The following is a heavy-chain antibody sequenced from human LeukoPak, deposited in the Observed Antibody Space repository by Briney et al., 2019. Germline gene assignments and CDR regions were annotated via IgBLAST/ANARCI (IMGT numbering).Heavy chain of an antibody. CDR1: GGTFTDYS. CDR3: ARDRVDFHDRSGFVVVASDI. J-gene: IGHJ3*02. Sequence: VASVTVSCKAPGGTFTDYSLSWVRQAPGQGLEWMGRVIPRPGRSSYEPKFQGRVTITADRSTDTAYMELFSLRSEDTAVYYCARDRVDFHDRSGFVVVASDIWGQGTMVTVSS. CDR2: VIPRPGRS. D-gene: IGHD3-22*01. V-gene: IGHV1-69*04.